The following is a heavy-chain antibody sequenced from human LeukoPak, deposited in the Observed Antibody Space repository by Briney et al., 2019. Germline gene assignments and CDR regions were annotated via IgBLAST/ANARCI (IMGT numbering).Heavy chain of an antibody. Sequence: ASETLSLTCSVSGGSISIYYWSWIRQPPGKGLEWIGYVYNSGSTDYNPSLKSRVTISVDTSKNQFSLKVNSVTAADTAVYYCARSIAVAGQGAFDIWGQGTMVTVCS. CDR1: GGSISIYY. V-gene: IGHV4-59*12. J-gene: IGHJ3*02. D-gene: IGHD6-19*01. CDR2: VYNSGST. CDR3: ARSIAVAGQGAFDI.